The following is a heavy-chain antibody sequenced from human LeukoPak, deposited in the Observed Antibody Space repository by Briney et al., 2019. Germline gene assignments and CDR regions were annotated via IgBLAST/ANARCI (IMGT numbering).Heavy chain of an antibody. Sequence: AGGSLRLSCAASGFTFDDYAMHWVRQAPGKGLEWVSGISWNSGSIGYADSVKGRFTISRDNAKNSLYLQMNSLRAEDTALYYCAKAPSGHYYDSSGYYPSYFDYWGQGTLVTVSS. CDR2: ISWNSGSI. CDR3: AKAPSGHYYDSSGYYPSYFDY. J-gene: IGHJ4*02. D-gene: IGHD3-22*01. V-gene: IGHV3-9*01. CDR1: GFTFDDYA.